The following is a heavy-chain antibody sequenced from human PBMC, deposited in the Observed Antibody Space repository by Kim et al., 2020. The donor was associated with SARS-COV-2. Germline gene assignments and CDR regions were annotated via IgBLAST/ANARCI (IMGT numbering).Heavy chain of an antibody. V-gene: IGHV3-66*01. Sequence: TYYADSVKGRFTISRDNSKNTLYLQMNSLRAEDTAVYYCARDLDIVGAFDIWGQGTMVTVSS. CDR3: ARDLDIVGAFDI. D-gene: IGHD5-12*01. J-gene: IGHJ3*02. CDR2: T.